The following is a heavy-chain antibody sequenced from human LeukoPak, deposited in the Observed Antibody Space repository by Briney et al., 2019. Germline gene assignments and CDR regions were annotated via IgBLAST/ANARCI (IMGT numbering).Heavy chain of an antibody. CDR2: IYYTGSP. Sequence: PSETLPLTCTVSGGSISSYYWSWVRQPPGKGLEWLGYIYYTGSPNYNPSLKSRVTISVDTSKNQFSLKLSSVTAADTAVYYCARVYSSGWYNHDYWGQGTLVTVSS. D-gene: IGHD6-19*01. J-gene: IGHJ4*02. CDR1: GGSISSYY. CDR3: ARVYSSGWYNHDY. V-gene: IGHV4-59*01.